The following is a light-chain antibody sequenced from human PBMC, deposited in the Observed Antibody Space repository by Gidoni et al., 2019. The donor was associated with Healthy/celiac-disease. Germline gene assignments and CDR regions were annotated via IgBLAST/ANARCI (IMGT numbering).Light chain of an antibody. V-gene: IGKV3-20*01. CDR1: QSVSISY. J-gene: IGKJ2*01. CDR2: GAA. CDR3: QQYGSSLYT. Sequence: EIVLTQSPGTLSLSPGERATLSCRASQSVSISYLAWYQQKPGQAPRLLIDGAASRATGIPDRFSGSGSGTDFTLTISRLEPEDFAVYYCQQYGSSLYTFGQGTKLEIK.